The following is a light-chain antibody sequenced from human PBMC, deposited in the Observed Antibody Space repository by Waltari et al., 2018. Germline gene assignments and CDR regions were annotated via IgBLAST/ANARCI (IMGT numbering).Light chain of an antibody. J-gene: IGLJ3*02. CDR2: KIN. V-gene: IGLV8-61*01. CDR3: VLYMGSGIWV. Sequence: QTVVTQEPSLSVSPGGTVTLTCALRPGSVSRTFYASWYQQTPGQAPRTLVYKINSRSSGVPVRFSGSMLGNKAALTITGAQAEDESDYYCVLYMGSGIWVFGGGTKLTVL. CDR1: PGSVSRTFY.